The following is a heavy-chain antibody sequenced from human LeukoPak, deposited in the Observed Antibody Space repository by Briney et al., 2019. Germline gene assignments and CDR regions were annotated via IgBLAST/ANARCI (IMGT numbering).Heavy chain of an antibody. Sequence: PSQTLSLTCTVSGGSISSGDYYWSWIRQHPGKGLEWIGYIYYSGSTYYNPSLKSRVTISVDTSKNQFSLKLSSVTAADTAVYYCATRITYSNYVDFDYWGQGTLVTVSS. J-gene: IGHJ4*02. D-gene: IGHD4-11*01. CDR2: IYYSGST. CDR3: ATRITYSNYVDFDY. V-gene: IGHV4-31*03. CDR1: GGSISSGDYY.